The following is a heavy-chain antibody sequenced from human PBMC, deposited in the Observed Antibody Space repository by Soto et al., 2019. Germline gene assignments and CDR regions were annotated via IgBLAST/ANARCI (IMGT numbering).Heavy chain of an antibody. J-gene: IGHJ4*02. V-gene: IGHV3-30*03. D-gene: IGHD5-18*01. Sequence: GGSLRLSCAASGFTFSSYGMHWVRQAPGKGLEWVAVISYDGSNKYYADSVKGRFTISRDNSKNTLYLQMNSLRAEDTAVYYCAVRGYSYGFDYWGQGTLVTVSS. CDR3: AVRGYSYGFDY. CDR2: ISYDGSNK. CDR1: GFTFSSYG.